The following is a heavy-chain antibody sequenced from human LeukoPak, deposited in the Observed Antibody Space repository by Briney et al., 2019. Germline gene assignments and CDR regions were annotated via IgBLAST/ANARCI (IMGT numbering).Heavy chain of an antibody. CDR1: GFTFSSYR. J-gene: IGHJ4*02. CDR2: IKQDGSEK. V-gene: IGHV3-7*01. CDR3: ARDRGSYYFDY. Sequence: GGSLRLSCAASGFTFSSYRMSWVRQAPGKGLEWVANIKQDGSEKYYVDSVKGRFTISRDSAKNSLYLQMNSLRAEDTAVYYCARDRGSYYFDYWGQGTLVTVSS.